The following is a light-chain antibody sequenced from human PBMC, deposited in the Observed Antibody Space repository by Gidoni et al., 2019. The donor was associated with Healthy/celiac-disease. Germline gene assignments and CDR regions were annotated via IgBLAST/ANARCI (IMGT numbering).Light chain of an antibody. V-gene: IGKV3-20*01. CDR2: GAS. CDR3: RQYGSSPRT. J-gene: IGKJ1*01. CDR1: QSVSSIY. Sequence: EIVSTQSPGTLSLSPGERATLSCRASQSVSSIYLAWYHQKPGQAPRLLIYGASSRATAIPDRLGGGGSGTDFTLTISRLEPEDFAVYYCRQYGSSPRTFGQGTKVEIK.